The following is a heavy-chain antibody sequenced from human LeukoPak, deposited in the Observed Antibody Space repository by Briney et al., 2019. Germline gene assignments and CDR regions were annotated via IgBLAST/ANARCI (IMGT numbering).Heavy chain of an antibody. D-gene: IGHD4-17*01. CDR3: ARSNGDYRFVAFDI. V-gene: IGHV4-59*01. J-gene: IGHJ3*02. CDR2: IYYSGST. CDR1: GGSISGYY. Sequence: SETLSLTCTVSGGSISGYYWSWIRQPPGKGLEWIGYIYYSGSTKYNPSLESRVTISVDTSKNQLSLKLSSVTAADTAVYYCARSNGDYRFVAFDIWGQGTMVTVSS.